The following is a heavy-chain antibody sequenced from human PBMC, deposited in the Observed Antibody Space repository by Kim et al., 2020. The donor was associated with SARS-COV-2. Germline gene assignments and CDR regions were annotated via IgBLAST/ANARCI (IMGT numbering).Heavy chain of an antibody. Sequence: GGSLRLSCAASGFTFSDYYMSWIRQAPGKGLEWVSYISSSGSTIYYADSVKGRFTISRDNAKNSLYLQMNSLRAEDTAVYYCARDSSIAARRDDYWGQGTLVTVSS. CDR3: ARDSSIAARRDDY. CDR2: ISSSGSTI. V-gene: IGHV3-11*01. J-gene: IGHJ4*02. D-gene: IGHD6-6*01. CDR1: GFTFSDYY.